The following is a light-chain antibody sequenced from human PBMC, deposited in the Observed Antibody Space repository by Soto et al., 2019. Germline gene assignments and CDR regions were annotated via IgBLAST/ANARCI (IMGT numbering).Light chain of an antibody. J-gene: IGKJ4*01. V-gene: IGKV4-1*01. CDR3: QQYYSIPPT. CDR1: QSLLYSSNNKDY. CDR2: WAS. Sequence: DIVMTQSPASLAVSLGERATINCKSSQSLLYSSNNKDYLTWYQHKPGQPPKLLIYWASTRKSGVPDRFSGSGSGTDFTLTISSLQAEDVAVYYCQQYYSIPPTFGGGTKVDIK.